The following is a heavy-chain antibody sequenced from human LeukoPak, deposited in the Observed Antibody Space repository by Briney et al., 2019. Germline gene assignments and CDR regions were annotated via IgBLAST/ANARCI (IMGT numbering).Heavy chain of an antibody. Sequence: SETLSLTCTVSGGSITSYHYSWIRQPPGKGLEWIGYIYYSGSTNYNPSLKSRVTISVDTSKNQFSLKLSSVTAADTAVYYCARGGSGTYYHYWGQGTPVTVSS. V-gene: IGHV4-59*01. D-gene: IGHD1-26*01. CDR2: IYYSGST. CDR3: ARGGSGTYYHY. J-gene: IGHJ4*02. CDR1: GGSITSYH.